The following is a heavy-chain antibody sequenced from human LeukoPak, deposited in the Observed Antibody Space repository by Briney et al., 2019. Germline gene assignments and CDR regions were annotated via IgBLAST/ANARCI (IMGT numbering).Heavy chain of an antibody. CDR2: IWNDGSSE. D-gene: IGHD2-15*01. V-gene: IGHV3-33*06. CDR1: GFTFSSYG. CDR3: AKPTRGGGGSFLIDY. Sequence: PGGSLRLSCAASGFTFSSYGMHWVRQAPDKGLEWVAVIWNDGSSEYYADSVKGRFTISRDNSKNTLYLQMNSLRAEDTAVYYCAKPTRGGGGSFLIDYWGQGTLVTVSS. J-gene: IGHJ4*02.